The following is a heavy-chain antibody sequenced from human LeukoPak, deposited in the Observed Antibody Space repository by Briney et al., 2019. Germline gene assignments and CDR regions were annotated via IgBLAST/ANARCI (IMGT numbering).Heavy chain of an antibody. CDR1: GGSISSGDYY. J-gene: IGHJ4*02. CDR2: IYYSGST. D-gene: IGHD6-19*01. Sequence: SETLSLTCTVSGGSISSGDYYWSWIRQPPGKGLEWIGYIYYSGSTYYNPSLKSRVTISVDKSRNQFSLKLSSVTAADTAVYYCAREAVAGLNDYWGQGTLVTVSS. CDR3: AREAVAGLNDY. V-gene: IGHV4-30-4*01.